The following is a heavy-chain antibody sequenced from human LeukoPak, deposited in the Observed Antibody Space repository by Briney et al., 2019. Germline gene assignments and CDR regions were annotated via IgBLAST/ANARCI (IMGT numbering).Heavy chain of an antibody. CDR2: INGDGSST. V-gene: IGHV3-74*01. J-gene: IGHJ4*02. CDR3: AKDRRYYYDSSGYYYFDY. Sequence: PGGSLRLSCAASGFTFSSYWMHWVRQAPGKGLVWVSRINGDGSSTSYADSVKGRFTISRDNSKNTLYLQMNSLRAEDTAVYYCAKDRRYYYDSSGYYYFDYWGQGTLVTVSS. D-gene: IGHD3-22*01. CDR1: GFTFSSYW.